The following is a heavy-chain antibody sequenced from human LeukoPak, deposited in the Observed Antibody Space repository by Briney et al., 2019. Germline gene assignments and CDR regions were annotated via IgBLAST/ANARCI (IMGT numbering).Heavy chain of an antibody. V-gene: IGHV4-30-4*01. J-gene: IGHJ4*02. Sequence: SQTLSLTCTVSGGSISRGDYYWSWIRQPPGKGLEWIGYIYYSGSTDYNPSLKSRVTISVDTSKNQFSLKLSSVTAADTAIYYCARGKSKFDYWGQGTLVTVSS. CDR3: ARGKSKFDY. CDR1: GGSISRGDYY. CDR2: IYYSGST.